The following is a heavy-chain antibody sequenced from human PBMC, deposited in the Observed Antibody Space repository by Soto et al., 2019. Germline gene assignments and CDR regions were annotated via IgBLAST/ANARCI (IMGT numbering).Heavy chain of an antibody. J-gene: IGHJ4*02. Sequence: SETLSLTCTVSGGSISSYYWSWIRQPPGKGLEWIGYIYYSGSTNYNPSLKSRVTISVDTSKNQFSLKLSSVTAADTAVYYCARVRYYGSGSYPDLWGQGTLVTVSS. D-gene: IGHD3-10*01. CDR3: ARVRYYGSGSYPDL. CDR2: IYYSGST. V-gene: IGHV4-59*01. CDR1: GGSISSYY.